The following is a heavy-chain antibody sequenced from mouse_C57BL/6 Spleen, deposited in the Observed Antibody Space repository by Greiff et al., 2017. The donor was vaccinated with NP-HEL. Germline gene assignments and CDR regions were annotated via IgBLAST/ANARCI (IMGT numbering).Heavy chain of an antibody. CDR2: INPNYGTT. CDR3: ASGYDGDYAMDY. D-gene: IGHD2-2*01. Sequence: EVKLMESGPELVKPGASVKISCKASGYSFTDYNMNWVKQSNGKSLEWIGVINPNYGTTSYNQKFKGKATLTVDQSSSTAYMQLNSLTSEDSAVYYCASGYDGDYAMDYWGQGTSVTVSS. V-gene: IGHV1-39*01. CDR1: GYSFTDYN. J-gene: IGHJ4*01.